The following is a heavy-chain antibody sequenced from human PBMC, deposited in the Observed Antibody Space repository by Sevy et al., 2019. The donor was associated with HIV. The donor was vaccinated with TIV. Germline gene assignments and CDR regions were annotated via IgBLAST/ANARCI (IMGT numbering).Heavy chain of an antibody. CDR1: GFSFSTHG. D-gene: IGHD5-18*01. V-gene: IGHV3-30*03. Sequence: GGSLRLPCAASGFSFSTHGMHWVRQAPGKGLEWVAVISYDGIKKYYVDSLKGRFTISRDNSKNTLYLQINSLKTDDTAVYYCARDLGEYNYSPSFYWGQGTLVTVSS. J-gene: IGHJ4*02. CDR2: ISYDGIKK. CDR3: ARDLGEYNYSPSFY.